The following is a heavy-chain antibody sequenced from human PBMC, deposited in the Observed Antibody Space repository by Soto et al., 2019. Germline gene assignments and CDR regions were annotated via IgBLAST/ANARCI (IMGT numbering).Heavy chain of an antibody. Sequence: GGSLRLSCAASGFSFSSYAMSWVRQAPGKGLEWVSAISGGGGSTDYADSVKGRFTISRDNSKNTLYLLMNSLRAEDTAVYFCARYSGYSSGWYYYWGQGTLVTAPQ. J-gene: IGHJ4*02. D-gene: IGHD6-19*01. CDR2: ISGGGGST. CDR1: GFSFSSYA. CDR3: ARYSGYSSGWYYY. V-gene: IGHV3-23*01.